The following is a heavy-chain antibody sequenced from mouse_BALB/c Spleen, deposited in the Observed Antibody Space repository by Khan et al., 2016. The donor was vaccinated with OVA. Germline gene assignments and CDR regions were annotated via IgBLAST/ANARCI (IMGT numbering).Heavy chain of an antibody. Sequence: EVMLVESGGGLVQPGGSRKLSCAASGFTFSSFGMHWVRQAPKKGLEWVAYMSSGSSTIYYVDTVKGRFTISRDNPKNTLFLQMTSLRSEDTAMYYCARSGGNFHWYCDVWGAGTSVTGSS. CDR3: ARSGGNFHWYCDV. J-gene: IGHJ1*01. CDR1: GFTFSSFG. CDR2: MSSGSSTI. D-gene: IGHD2-1*01. V-gene: IGHV5-17*02.